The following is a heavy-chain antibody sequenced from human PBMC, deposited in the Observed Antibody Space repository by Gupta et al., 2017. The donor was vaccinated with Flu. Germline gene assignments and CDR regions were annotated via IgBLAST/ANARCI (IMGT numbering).Heavy chain of an antibody. J-gene: IGHJ6*02. CDR2: IKQDGSEK. D-gene: IGHD3-22*01. CDR1: GFTFSSYW. CDR3: ARELHYYDSSGYYGLRGYYYYYGMDV. Sequence: GESGGGLVQPGGSLRLSCAASGFTFSSYWMSWVRQAPGKGLEWVANIKQDGSEKYYVDSVKGRFTISRDNAKNSLYLQMNSLRAEDTAVYYCARELHYYDSSGYYGLRGYYYYYGMDVWGQGTTVTVSS. V-gene: IGHV3-7*01.